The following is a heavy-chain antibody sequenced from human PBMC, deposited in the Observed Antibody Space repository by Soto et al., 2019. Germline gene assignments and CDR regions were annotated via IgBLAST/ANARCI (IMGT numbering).Heavy chain of an antibody. Sequence: SETLSLTCAVSGYSISSGYYWGWIRQPPGKGLEWIGSIYHSGSTYYNPSLKSRVTISVDTSKNQFSLKLSSVTAADTAVYYCANVDIVATINYWGQGTLATVSS. D-gene: IGHD5-12*01. CDR2: IYHSGST. CDR1: GYSISSGYY. J-gene: IGHJ4*02. CDR3: ANVDIVATINY. V-gene: IGHV4-38-2*01.